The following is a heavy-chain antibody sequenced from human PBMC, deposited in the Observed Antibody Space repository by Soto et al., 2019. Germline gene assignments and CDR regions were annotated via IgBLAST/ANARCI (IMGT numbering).Heavy chain of an antibody. J-gene: IGHJ4*02. CDR1: GGSFSGYY. V-gene: IGHV4-34*01. CDR2: INHSGST. Sequence: QVQLQQWGAGLLKPSETLSLTCAVYGGSFSGYYWSWIRQPPGKGLEWIGEINHSGSTNYNPSLNGRVTISVDTSKNQFSLKLSSVTAADRAVYYCARGCRSSSCNAGLDYWGQGTLVTVSS. CDR3: ARGCRSSSCNAGLDY. D-gene: IGHD2-2*01.